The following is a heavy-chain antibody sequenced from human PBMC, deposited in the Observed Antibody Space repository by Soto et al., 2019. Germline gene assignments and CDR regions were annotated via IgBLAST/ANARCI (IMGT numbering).Heavy chain of an antibody. CDR2: VNPNSGNT. V-gene: IGHV1-8*01. Sequence: ASVKVSCKASGYTFTSYDINWVRQTTGQGLEWMGWVNPNSGNTGYAQKFQGRVTMTRNTSISTAYMELSSLRSEDTAVYYCASQSSSEYYYYYGMDVWGQGTTVTVSS. J-gene: IGHJ6*02. D-gene: IGHD6-6*01. CDR3: ASQSSSEYYYYYGMDV. CDR1: GYTFTSYD.